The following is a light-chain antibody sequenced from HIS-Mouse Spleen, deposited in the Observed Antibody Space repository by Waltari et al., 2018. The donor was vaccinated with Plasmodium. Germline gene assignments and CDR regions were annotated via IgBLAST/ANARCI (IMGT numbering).Light chain of an antibody. CDR3: QAWDSSTWV. CDR1: KLGDKY. J-gene: IGLJ3*02. Sequence: SYELTQPPSVSVSPGQTASITCSGDKLGDKYACCYQQKPGQSPGLVIYQDSKRPSGIPERFSGSNSGNTATLTISGTQAMDEADYYCQAWDSSTWVFGGGTKLTVL. V-gene: IGLV3-1*01. CDR2: QDS.